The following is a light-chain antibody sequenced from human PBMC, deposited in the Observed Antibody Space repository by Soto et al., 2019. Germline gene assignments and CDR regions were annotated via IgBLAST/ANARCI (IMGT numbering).Light chain of an antibody. CDR3: HQYNSYHT. V-gene: IGKV3-15*01. Sequence: ETVMTQSPDTLSLSPGERATLSCRASQSVSDNLAWYQQRPGQGPRLLIYGASTRATGIPARFSGSGSGTEFTLTISSLQPDDFATYYCHQYNSYHTFGGGTKVDIK. CDR2: GAS. J-gene: IGKJ4*01. CDR1: QSVSDN.